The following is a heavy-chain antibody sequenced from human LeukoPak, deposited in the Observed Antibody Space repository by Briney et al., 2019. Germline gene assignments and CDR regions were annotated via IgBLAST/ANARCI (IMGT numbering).Heavy chain of an antibody. CDR3: ARGRYYGSGSYGWFDP. D-gene: IGHD3-10*01. V-gene: IGHV1-2*04. Sequence: GASVKVSCKASGYTFTGYYMHWVRQAPGQGLEWMGWINPNSGGTNYAQKFQGWVTMTRDTSISTAYMELSRLRSDDTAVYYCARGRYYGSGSYGWFDPWGQGTLVTV. J-gene: IGHJ5*02. CDR1: GYTFTGYY. CDR2: INPNSGGT.